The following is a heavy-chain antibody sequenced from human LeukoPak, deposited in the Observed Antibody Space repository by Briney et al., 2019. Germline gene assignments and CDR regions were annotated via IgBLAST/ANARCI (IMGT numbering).Heavy chain of an antibody. CDR1: GGSISGGGYS. J-gene: IGHJ5*02. V-gene: IGHV4-30-2*01. CDR2: IYHSGST. D-gene: IGHD3-22*01. CDR3: ARGPEYYYDSSGYPLWFDP. Sequence: SETLSLTCAVSGGSISGGGYSWSWIRQPPGKGLEWIGYIYHSGSTYYNPSLKSRVTISVDRSKNQFSLKLSSVTAADTAVYYCARGPEYYYDSSGYPLWFDPWGQGTLVTVSS.